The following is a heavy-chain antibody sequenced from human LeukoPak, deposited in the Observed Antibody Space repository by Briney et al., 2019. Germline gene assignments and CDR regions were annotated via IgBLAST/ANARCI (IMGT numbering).Heavy chain of an antibody. J-gene: IGHJ4*02. D-gene: IGHD1-26*01. CDR3: ARAVLVGVDY. V-gene: IGHV4-39*07. CDR2: IYYSGST. Sequence: PSKTLSLTCTVSGGSISSSSYYWGWIRQPPGKGLEWIGSIYYSGSTYYNPSLKSRVTISVDTSKNQFSLKLSSVTAADTAVYYCARAVLVGVDYWGQGTLVTVSS. CDR1: GGSISSSSYY.